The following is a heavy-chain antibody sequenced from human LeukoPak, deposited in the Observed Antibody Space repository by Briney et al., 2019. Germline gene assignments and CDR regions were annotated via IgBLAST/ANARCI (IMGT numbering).Heavy chain of an antibody. CDR1: GFTFSSYA. V-gene: IGHV3-23*01. J-gene: IGHJ4*02. CDR2: ISGSGGST. CDR3: AKDRDSSSSAPGDYFDY. Sequence: GGSLRLSCAASGFTFSSYAMSWVRQAPGKGLEWVSAISGSGGSTYYADSVKGRFTISRDNSKNTLYLQMNSLRAEDTAVYYCAKDRDSSSSAPGDYFDYWGQGTLVTVSS. D-gene: IGHD6-6*01.